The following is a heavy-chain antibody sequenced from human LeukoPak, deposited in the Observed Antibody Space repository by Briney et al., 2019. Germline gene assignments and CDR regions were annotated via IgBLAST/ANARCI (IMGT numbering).Heavy chain of an antibody. CDR2: INPNSGGT. Sequence: ASVKVSCKASGYTFTGYYMHWVRQAPGQGLEWMGWINPNSGGTNYAQKFQSRVTMTRDTSISTAYMELSRLRSDDTAVYYCARDDRDGYNFDYWGQGTLVTVSS. CDR1: GYTFTGYY. J-gene: IGHJ4*02. D-gene: IGHD5-24*01. CDR3: ARDDRDGYNFDY. V-gene: IGHV1-2*02.